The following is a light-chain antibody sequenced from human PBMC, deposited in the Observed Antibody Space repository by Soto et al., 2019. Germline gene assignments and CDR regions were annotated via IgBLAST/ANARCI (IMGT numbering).Light chain of an antibody. CDR2: KAS. V-gene: IGKV1-5*03. Sequence: DIQMTQSPSSLSASVGDRVTITCRARQSISSYLNWYQQKPGKAPKLLIYKASSLESGVPSRFSGSGSGTEFTLTISSLQPDDFATYYCQQYNSYSRTFGQGTKVDI. CDR3: QQYNSYSRT. CDR1: QSISSY. J-gene: IGKJ1*01.